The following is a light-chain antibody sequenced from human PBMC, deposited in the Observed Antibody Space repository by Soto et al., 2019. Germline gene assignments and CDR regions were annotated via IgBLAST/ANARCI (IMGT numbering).Light chain of an antibody. CDR3: QRFNSDPPT. J-gene: IGKJ1*01. V-gene: IGKV1-27*01. Sequence: DIQITQSPASLSAFVGDRVTITCRASQGISNYLAWYQQKPGRVPKLLIYAASTLQSGVPSRFSGSGSGTDFTLTISSLQPEDVATYYCQRFNSDPPTFAQGTKVDIK. CDR1: QGISNY. CDR2: AAS.